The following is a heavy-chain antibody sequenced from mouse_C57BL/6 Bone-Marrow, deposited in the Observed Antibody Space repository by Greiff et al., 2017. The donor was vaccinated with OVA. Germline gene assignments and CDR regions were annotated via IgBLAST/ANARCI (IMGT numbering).Heavy chain of an antibody. D-gene: IGHD1-1*01. J-gene: IGHJ4*01. V-gene: IGHV5-17*01. CDR2: ISSGSSTI. CDR3: ARGIYYGSSYDAMDY. Sequence: EVKLVEPGGGLVKPGGSLKLSCAASGFTFSDYGMHWVRQAPEKGLEWVAYISSGSSTIYYADTVKGRFTISRDNAKNTLFLQMTSLRSEDTAMYYCARGIYYGSSYDAMDYWGQGTSVTVSS. CDR1: GFTFSDYG.